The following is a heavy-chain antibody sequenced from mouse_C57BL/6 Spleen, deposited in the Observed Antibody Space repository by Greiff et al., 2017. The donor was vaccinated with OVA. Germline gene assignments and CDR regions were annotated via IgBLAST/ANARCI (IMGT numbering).Heavy chain of an antibody. CDR3: ARSGYGSKYFDV. V-gene: IGHV1-69*01. CDR2: IDPSDSYT. CDR1: GYTFTSYW. D-gene: IGHD1-1*01. Sequence: VQLQQPGAELVMPGASVKLSCKASGYTFTSYWMHWVKQRPGQGLEWIGEIDPSDSYTNYNQKFKGKSTLTVDKSSSTAYMQLSSLTSEDSAVYYCARSGYGSKYFDVWGTGTTVTASS. J-gene: IGHJ1*03.